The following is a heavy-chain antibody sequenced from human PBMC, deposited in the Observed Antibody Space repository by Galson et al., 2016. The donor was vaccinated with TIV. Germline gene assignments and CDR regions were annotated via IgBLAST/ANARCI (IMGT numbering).Heavy chain of an antibody. CDR1: GGTFSSNA. V-gene: IGHV1-69*13. CDR3: ARDQNRLVRTRYGFDI. Sequence: SVKVSCKASGGTFSSNAINWVRQAPGQGLEWMGGIIPKSETANYAQKFQGRVTITADESTSTAYMELSSLTSEDTAVYYCARDQNRLVRTRYGFDIWGQGTMVTVSS. J-gene: IGHJ3*02. D-gene: IGHD6-19*01. CDR2: IIPKSETA.